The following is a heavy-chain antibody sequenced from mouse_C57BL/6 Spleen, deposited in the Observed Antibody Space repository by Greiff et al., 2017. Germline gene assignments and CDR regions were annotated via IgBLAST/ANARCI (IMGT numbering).Heavy chain of an antibody. CDR3: ARGQLRLRWYFDV. D-gene: IGHD3-2*02. V-gene: IGHV3-8*01. CDR1: GYSFTSDY. J-gene: IGHJ1*03. CDR2: IRYSGST. Sequence: EVKLVESGPGLAKPSQTLSLTCSVTGYSFTSDYWNWIRQFPGHKLEYMGYIRYSGSTYYNPSLNSRISITRDTSKTQYYLQLNSVTTEDTATYYCARGQLRLRWYFDVWGTGTTVTVSS.